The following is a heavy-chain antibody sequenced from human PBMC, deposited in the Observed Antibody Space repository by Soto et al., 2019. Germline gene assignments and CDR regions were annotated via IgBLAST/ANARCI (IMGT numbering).Heavy chain of an antibody. CDR3: ARGGRAAYYYYMGV. CDR2: IYYSGST. Sequence: QVQLQESGPGLVKPSETLSLTCNVSGGSISTYYWSWIRQPPGKGLEWIGYIYYSGSTNYNPCLKSRVTISVDTSKNQFSLRLTSVTAADTAVYYCARGGRAAYYYYMGVWGKGTTVTVSS. V-gene: IGHV4-59*01. J-gene: IGHJ6*03. CDR1: GGSISTYY.